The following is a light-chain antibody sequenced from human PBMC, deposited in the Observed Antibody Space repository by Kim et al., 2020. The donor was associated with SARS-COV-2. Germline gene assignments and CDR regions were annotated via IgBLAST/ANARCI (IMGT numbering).Light chain of an antibody. CDR3: QKYFSAPWT. V-gene: IGKV1-27*01. CDR2: AAS. J-gene: IGKJ1*01. CDR1: QGIKNY. Sequence: DIRMTQSPSSLSASVGDRVTITCRASQGIKNYLAWYQHKPGKVPKLLMYAASTLQSGVSSRFSGSGSGTDFILNISSLQPEDVATYYCQKYFSAPWTFGQGTKVDIK.